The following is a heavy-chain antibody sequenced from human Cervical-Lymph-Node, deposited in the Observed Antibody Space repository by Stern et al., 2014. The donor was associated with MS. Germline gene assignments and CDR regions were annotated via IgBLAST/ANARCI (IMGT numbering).Heavy chain of an antibody. CDR3: ARGGRGVGLEY. J-gene: IGHJ4*02. V-gene: IGHV3-30-3*01. CDR2: VSYDGTQR. CDR1: GFPFSTYA. D-gene: IGHD3-10*01. Sequence: HVHLVAFGGGVVQPARSLGLPCLASGFPFSTYAMHWVRLAPGKLLEWVAFVSYDGTQRNSTDSVKARFTISRDNSKNTLYLHMNSLRDEDTAVYFCARGGRGVGLEYWGQGALVTVSS.